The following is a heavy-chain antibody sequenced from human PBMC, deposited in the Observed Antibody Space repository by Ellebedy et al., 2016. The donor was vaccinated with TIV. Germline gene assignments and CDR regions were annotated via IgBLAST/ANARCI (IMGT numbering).Heavy chain of an antibody. CDR1: GGPFSGYY. V-gene: IGHV4-34*01. Sequence: SETLSLTXAVYGGPFSGYYWSWIRQPPGKGLEWIGEINHSGSTNYNPSLKSRVTISVDTSKNQFSLKLSSVTAADTAVYYCATGPYCSSTSCYKGNNWFDPWGQGTLVTVSS. CDR3: ATGPYCSSTSCYKGNNWFDP. D-gene: IGHD2-2*02. CDR2: INHSGST. J-gene: IGHJ5*02.